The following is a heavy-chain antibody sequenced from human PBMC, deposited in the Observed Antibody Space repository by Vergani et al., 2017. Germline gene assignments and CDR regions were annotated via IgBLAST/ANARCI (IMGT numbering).Heavy chain of an antibody. J-gene: IGHJ5*02. V-gene: IGHV4-59*12. CDR3: ARDRYYDFWSGYPMGWFDP. CDR2: IYYSGST. Sequence: QVQLQESGPGLVKPSETLSLTCTVSGGSISSYYWSWIRQPPGKGLEWIGYIYYSGSTNYNPSLKSRVTISVDTSKNQFSLKLSSVTAADTAVYYCARDRYYDFWSGYPMGWFDPWGQGTLVTVSS. CDR1: GGSISSYY. D-gene: IGHD3-3*01.